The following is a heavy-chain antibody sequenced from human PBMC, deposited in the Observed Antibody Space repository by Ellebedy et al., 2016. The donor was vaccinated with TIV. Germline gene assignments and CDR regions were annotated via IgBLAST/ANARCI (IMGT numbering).Heavy chain of an antibody. CDR1: GGSIRTSSDY. CDR2: GYYSGSA. V-gene: IGHV4-39*07. D-gene: IGHD2-21*01. J-gene: IGHJ3*01. Sequence: MPSETLSLTCTVSGGSIRTSSDYWGWIRQPPGKGLEWIQSGYYSGSAYYNPSLKSRVITSVDSSKNQFSLALTSVTAADTAMYYCVRSVSSRGLHIFDTWGRGTMVAASS. CDR3: VRSVSSRGLHIFDT.